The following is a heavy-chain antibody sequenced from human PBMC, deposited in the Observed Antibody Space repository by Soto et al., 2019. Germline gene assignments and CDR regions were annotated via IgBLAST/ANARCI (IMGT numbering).Heavy chain of an antibody. D-gene: IGHD3-10*01. Sequence: GGSLRLSCAASGFTFSSYAMSWVRQAPGKGLEWVSAISGSGGSTYYADSVKGRFTISRDNSKNTLYLQMNSLRAEDTAVYYCAKDRISTMVRGVGVDYWGQGTLVTVSS. CDR1: GFTFSSYA. CDR2: ISGSGGST. CDR3: AKDRISTMVRGVGVDY. J-gene: IGHJ4*02. V-gene: IGHV3-23*01.